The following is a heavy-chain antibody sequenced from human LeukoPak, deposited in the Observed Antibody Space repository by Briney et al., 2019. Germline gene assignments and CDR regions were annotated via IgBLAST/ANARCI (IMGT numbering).Heavy chain of an antibody. Sequence: GGSLRLSCAASGFTFDDYGMSWVRQAPGKGLEWVSGINWNGGSTGYADSVKGRFTISRDNAKNSLYLQMNSLRAEDTALYYCARDESSTSSYYYYMDVWGKGTTVTVSS. J-gene: IGHJ6*03. V-gene: IGHV3-20*04. CDR1: GFTFDDYG. D-gene: IGHD2-2*01. CDR2: INWNGGST. CDR3: ARDESSTSSYYYYMDV.